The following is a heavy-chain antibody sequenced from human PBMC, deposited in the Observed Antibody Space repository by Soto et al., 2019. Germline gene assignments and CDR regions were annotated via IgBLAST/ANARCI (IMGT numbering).Heavy chain of an antibody. CDR2: IYYSGST. Sequence: NPSETLSLTCTVSGGSISSYYWSWIRQPPGKGLEWIGYIYYSGSTNYNPSLKSRVTISVDTSKNQFSLKLSSVTAADTAVYYCARLDKVVDYWGQGTLVTVSS. CDR1: GGSISSYY. CDR3: ARLDKVVDY. V-gene: IGHV4-59*01. D-gene: IGHD1-26*01. J-gene: IGHJ4*02.